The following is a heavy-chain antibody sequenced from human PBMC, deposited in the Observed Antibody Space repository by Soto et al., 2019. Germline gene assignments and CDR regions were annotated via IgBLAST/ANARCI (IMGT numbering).Heavy chain of an antibody. D-gene: IGHD6-6*01. CDR2: IIPIFGSA. CDR1: GGTFSSYA. V-gene: IGHV1-69*01. CDR3: ARPALKQLGASFYYDGMDV. Sequence: QVQLVQSGAEVKKPGSSVKVSCKASGGTFSSYAISWVRQAPGQGLEWMGGIIPIFGSANYAQNFQGRVTITAHESTSTAYMQLTRLRSDDTAVYYCARPALKQLGASFYYDGMDVWGQGTTVTVSS. J-gene: IGHJ6*02.